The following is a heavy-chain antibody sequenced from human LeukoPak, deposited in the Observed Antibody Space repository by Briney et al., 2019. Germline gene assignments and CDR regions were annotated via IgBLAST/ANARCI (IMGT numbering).Heavy chain of an antibody. CDR3: ARLREIPVFGVVTKSTSYFDY. CDR1: GFTFTNYW. V-gene: IGHV3-7*01. CDR2: IEQDRSEK. Sequence: GGSLRLSCAASGFTFTNYWMSWVRQAPGKGLELVANIEQDRSEKYYVDSVKGRFTISRDNAKNSLYLQMNSLRAEDTAVYYCARLREIPVFGVVTKSTSYFDYWGQGTLVTVSS. J-gene: IGHJ4*02. D-gene: IGHD3-3*01.